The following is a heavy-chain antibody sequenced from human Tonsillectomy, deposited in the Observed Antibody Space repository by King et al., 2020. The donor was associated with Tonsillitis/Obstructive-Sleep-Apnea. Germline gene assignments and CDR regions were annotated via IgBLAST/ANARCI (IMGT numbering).Heavy chain of an antibody. J-gene: IGHJ6*03. CDR1: GGSVSSGSYY. V-gene: IGHV4-61*01. Sequence: VQLQESGPRLVKPSETLSLSCSVSGGSVSSGSYYWSWIRQPPGKGLEWIGYFYYNGTTNFNPPLKSRVTTSVDTSKNQFSLKLNSVTPADTAVYYFARLIDYYYYMDVWGKGTTVTVSS. D-gene: IGHD2-15*01. CDR3: ARLIDYYYYMDV. CDR2: FYYNGTT.